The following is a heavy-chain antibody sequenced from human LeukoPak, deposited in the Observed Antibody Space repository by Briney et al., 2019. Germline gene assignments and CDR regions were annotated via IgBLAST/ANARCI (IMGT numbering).Heavy chain of an antibody. V-gene: IGHV3-21*01. CDR1: GFTFSTYT. CDR2: ITSSSSYI. CDR3: ARGGIRGILLPVDS. D-gene: IGHD3-10*01. J-gene: IGHJ4*02. Sequence: PGGSLRLSCAASGFTFSTYTMNWVRQAPGKGLEWVSSITSSSSYIYYADSVKGRFTVSRDNAKNSLYLQMNRLRVEDTAVYYCARGGIRGILLPVDSWGQGTLVTVSS.